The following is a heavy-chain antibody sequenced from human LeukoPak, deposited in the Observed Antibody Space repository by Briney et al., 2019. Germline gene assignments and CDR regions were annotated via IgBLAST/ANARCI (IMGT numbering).Heavy chain of an antibody. CDR2: IYTSGST. J-gene: IGHJ2*01. Sequence: SETLSLTCTVSGGSISSYYWSWIQQPAGKGLEWIGRIYTSGSTNYNPSLKSRVTMSVDTSKNQFSLKLSSVTAADTAAYYCARETPDYGDFSFDLWGRGTLVTVSS. CDR1: GGSISSYY. V-gene: IGHV4-4*07. CDR3: ARETPDYGDFSFDL. D-gene: IGHD4-17*01.